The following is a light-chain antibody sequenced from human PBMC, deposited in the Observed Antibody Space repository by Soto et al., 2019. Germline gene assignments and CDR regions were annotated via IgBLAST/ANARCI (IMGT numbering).Light chain of an antibody. J-gene: IGKJ5*01. CDR1: QSVSTF. V-gene: IGKV3-11*01. CDR3: QQRSSWPIT. CDR2: DAS. Sequence: ERVMTQSPPTLSVSPLEIASLSSRASQSVSTFFAWYLQRPGQAPRLPTFDASKRPAGVPARFSGRGSGTDFTLTISTLEPEDLAVYYCQQRSSWPITFGQGTRLEI.